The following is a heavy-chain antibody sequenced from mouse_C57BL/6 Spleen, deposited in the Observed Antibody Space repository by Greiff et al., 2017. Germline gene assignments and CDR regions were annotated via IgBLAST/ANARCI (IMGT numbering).Heavy chain of an antibody. CDR3: ARRSYGSSFDY. J-gene: IGHJ2*01. CDR2: IHPNSGST. V-gene: IGHV1-64*01. Sequence: QVQLKQPGAELVKPGASVTLSCKASGYTFTSYWMHWVKQRPGQGLEWIGMIHPNSGSTNYNEKFKSKATLTVDKSSSTAYMQLSSLTSEDSAVYYCARRSYGSSFDYWGQGTTLTVSS. CDR1: GYTFTSYW. D-gene: IGHD1-1*01.